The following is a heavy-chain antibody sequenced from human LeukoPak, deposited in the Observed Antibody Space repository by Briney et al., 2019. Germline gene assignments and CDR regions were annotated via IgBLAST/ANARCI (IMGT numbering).Heavy chain of an antibody. CDR1: GGSFSGYY. D-gene: IGHD3-22*01. V-gene: IGHV4-34*01. CDR2: INHSGST. CDR3: ARDHYYYDSSGYYHKEYYFDY. Sequence: PSETLSLTCAVYGGSFSGYYWSWIRQPPGKGLEWIGEINHSGSTNYNPSLKSRVTISVNTSKNQFSLKLSSVTAADTAVYYCARDHYYYDSSGYYHKEYYFDYWGQGTLVTIS. J-gene: IGHJ4*02.